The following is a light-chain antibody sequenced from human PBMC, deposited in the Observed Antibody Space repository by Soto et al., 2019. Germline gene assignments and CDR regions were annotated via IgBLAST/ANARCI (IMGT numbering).Light chain of an antibody. CDR3: CSYAGSSTSVV. J-gene: IGLJ2*01. Sequence: QSALTQPASVSGSPGQSITISCTGTSSDVGSYNLVSWYQQHPGKAPKLMIYEGSKRPSGVFNRFSGSKSGNTASLTISGLQAEDEADYYCCSYAGSSTSVVFGGGTQLTVL. CDR1: SSDVGSYNL. V-gene: IGLV2-23*01. CDR2: EGS.